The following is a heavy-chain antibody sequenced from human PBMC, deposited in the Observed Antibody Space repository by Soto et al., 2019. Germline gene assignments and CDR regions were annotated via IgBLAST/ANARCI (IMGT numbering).Heavy chain of an antibody. Sequence: PGGSLRLSCAASGFTFSSYSMNWARQAPGKGLEWVSSISSSSSYIYYADSVKGRFTVSRDNAKNSLYLQMNSLRAEDTAVYYCASGYCTNGVCSTDSPKHVGFDIWGQGTMVTVSS. CDR2: ISSSSSYI. J-gene: IGHJ3*02. V-gene: IGHV3-21*01. CDR3: ASGYCTNGVCSTDSPKHVGFDI. D-gene: IGHD2-8*01. CDR1: GFTFSSYS.